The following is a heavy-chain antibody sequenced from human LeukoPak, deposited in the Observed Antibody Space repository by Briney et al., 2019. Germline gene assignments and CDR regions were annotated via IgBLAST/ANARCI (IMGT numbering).Heavy chain of an antibody. V-gene: IGHV4-34*01. Sequence: PSETLSLTCAVYGGSFSGYYWSWIRQPPGKGLEWIGEINHSGSTNYNPSLKSRVTISVDTSKNQFSLKLSSVTAADTAVYYCARGSDYDILTGYPHWYFDLWGRGTLVTVSS. CDR3: ARGSDYDILTGYPHWYFDL. CDR2: INHSGST. CDR1: GGSFSGYY. D-gene: IGHD3-9*01. J-gene: IGHJ2*01.